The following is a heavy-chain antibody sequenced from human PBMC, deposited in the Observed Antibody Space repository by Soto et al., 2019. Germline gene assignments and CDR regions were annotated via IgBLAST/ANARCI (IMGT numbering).Heavy chain of an antibody. J-gene: IGHJ4*02. Sequence: SETLSLTCTVSGASINNTSYFWGWIRQTPGKGLEWIGYIYYSGSTYYNPSLKSRVTISVDTSKSQCSLKMNSVTAADSAVYYCARGSGWLTDYWGRGTQVTVSS. CDR3: ARGSGWLTDY. D-gene: IGHD6-19*01. CDR2: IYYSGST. V-gene: IGHV4-39*07. CDR1: GASINNTSYF.